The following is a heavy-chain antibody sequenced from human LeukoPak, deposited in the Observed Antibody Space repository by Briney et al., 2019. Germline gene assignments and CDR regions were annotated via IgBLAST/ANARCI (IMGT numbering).Heavy chain of an antibody. V-gene: IGHV3-30*02. CDR2: IRYDGSNK. J-gene: IGHJ4*02. D-gene: IGHD5-18*01. CDR1: GFTFSSYG. Sequence: GGSLRLSCAASGFTFSSYGMHWVRQAPGKGLEWVAFIRYDGSNKYYADSVKGRFTISRDDSKNTLYLQMNSLRAEDTAVYYCASPRGYSYGDTVSPFDYWGQGTLVTVSS. CDR3: ASPRGYSYGDTVSPFDY.